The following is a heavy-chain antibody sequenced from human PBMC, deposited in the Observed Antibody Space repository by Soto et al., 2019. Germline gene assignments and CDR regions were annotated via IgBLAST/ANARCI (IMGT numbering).Heavy chain of an antibody. D-gene: IGHD3-10*01. J-gene: IGHJ5*02. CDR1: GFTFSSYS. V-gene: IGHV3-21*01. CDR2: ISSSSSYI. Sequence: EVQLVESGGGLVKPGGSLRLSCAASGFTFSSYSMNWVRQAPGKGLEWVSSISSSSSYIYYADSVKGRFTISRDNAQNALYGKMKSRRAGETAGYCWGRDRGVGGGGWFDPWGQGTLVTVSS. CDR3: GRDRGVGGGGWFDP.